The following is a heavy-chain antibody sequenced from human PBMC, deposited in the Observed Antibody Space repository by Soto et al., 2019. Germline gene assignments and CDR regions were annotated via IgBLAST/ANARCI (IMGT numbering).Heavy chain of an antibody. CDR2: INHSGST. D-gene: IGHD3-3*01. Sequence: LSLTCAVYGGSFSGYYWSWIRQPPGKGLEWIGEINHSGSTNYNPSLKSRVTISVDTSKNQFSLKLSSVTAADTAVYYCARGRLYYDFWSGYRPYYFDYWGQGTLVTVSS. V-gene: IGHV4-34*01. CDR1: GGSFSGYY. CDR3: ARGRLYYDFWSGYRPYYFDY. J-gene: IGHJ4*02.